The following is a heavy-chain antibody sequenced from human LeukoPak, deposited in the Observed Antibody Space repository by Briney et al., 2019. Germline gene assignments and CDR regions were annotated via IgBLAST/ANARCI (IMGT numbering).Heavy chain of an antibody. V-gene: IGHV3-7*01. CDR2: IKYDGTHK. D-gene: IGHD3-22*01. CDR3: ASSHDSSGND. J-gene: IGHJ4*02. Sequence: GGSLRLSCVASGISFSSYWMAWVRQAPGKGLEWVANIKYDGTHKFYADSVKGRFTVSRDNAKNSLSLEMNSLRADDTAVYFCASSHDSSGNDWGQGTLVTVSS. CDR1: GISFSSYW.